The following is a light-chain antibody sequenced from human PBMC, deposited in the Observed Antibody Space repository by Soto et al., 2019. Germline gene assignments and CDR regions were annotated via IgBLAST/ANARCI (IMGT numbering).Light chain of an antibody. J-gene: IGKJ1*01. CDR3: QQYGGSPRT. V-gene: IGKV3-20*01. Sequence: PGERVTLSCRASQSVSNNLAWYHQKPGQAPRLLIHGASNRATGIPDRFSGSGSGTDFTLTITRLEPEDFAVYYCQQYGGSPRTFGQGTKVDIK. CDR1: QSVSNN. CDR2: GAS.